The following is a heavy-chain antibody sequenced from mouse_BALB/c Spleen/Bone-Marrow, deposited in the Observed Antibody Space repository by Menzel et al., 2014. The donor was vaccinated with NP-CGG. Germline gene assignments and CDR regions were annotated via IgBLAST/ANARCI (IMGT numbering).Heavy chain of an antibody. V-gene: IGHV1S81*02. CDR2: INPSNGVT. CDR1: GYTFTNYY. D-gene: IGHD1-2*01. CDR3: TRSGFYGYGTYFDV. J-gene: IGHJ1*01. Sequence: QVQLQQSGAELVKPGASVKLPCKVSGYTFTNYYLYWVKQRPGQGLEWIGEINPSNGVTNFNEKFMIKATLTVDSSSSTAYMHLSSLTSEDSAVYYCTRSGFYGYGTYFDVWGAGTTVTVSS.